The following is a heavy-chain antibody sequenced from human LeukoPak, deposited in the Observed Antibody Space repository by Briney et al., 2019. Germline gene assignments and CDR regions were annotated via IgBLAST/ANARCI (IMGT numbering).Heavy chain of an antibody. J-gene: IGHJ4*02. Sequence: PSETLSLTCTVSGGSISSSSYYWGWIRPPPGKGLEWIGIIYHSGSTYYNPSLKSRVNISVDTYKNQFSLNLSSVTAADTAVYYCARQFSLAPYFFDYWGQGTLVTVSA. CDR3: ARQFSLAPYFFDY. CDR2: IYHSGST. D-gene: IGHD3-3*02. V-gene: IGHV4-39*01. CDR1: GGSISSSSYY.